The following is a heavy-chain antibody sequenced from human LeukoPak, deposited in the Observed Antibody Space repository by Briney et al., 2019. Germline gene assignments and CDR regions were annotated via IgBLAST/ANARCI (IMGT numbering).Heavy chain of an antibody. CDR1: GGSISSNY. CDR2: IYYSGST. Sequence: SETLSLTCTVSGGSISSNYWSWIRQPPGKGLEWIGWIYYSGSTTYNPSLKSRVTISVDTSKNQFSLKLSSVTAADTAVYYCARHFHMGEASFFRDYFDYWGQGTLVTVSS. J-gene: IGHJ4*02. V-gene: IGHV4-59*08. D-gene: IGHD3-16*01. CDR3: ARHFHMGEASFFRDYFDY.